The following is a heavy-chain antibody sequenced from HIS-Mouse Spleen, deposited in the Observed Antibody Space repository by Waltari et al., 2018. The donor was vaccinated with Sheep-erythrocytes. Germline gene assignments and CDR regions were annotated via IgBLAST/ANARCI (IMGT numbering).Heavy chain of an antibody. V-gene: IGHV3-21*01. CDR3: ARVASGATFDY. CDR2: MNSSSSYI. D-gene: IGHD1-26*01. Sequence: EVQLVESGGGLVKPGGSLRLSCAASGFTFSSYSMNWVRQAPGKGLEWVSSMNSSSSYIYYADSVKGRFTISRDNAKNSLYLQMNSLRAEDTAVYYCARVASGATFDYWGQGTLVTVSS. J-gene: IGHJ4*02. CDR1: GFTFSSYS.